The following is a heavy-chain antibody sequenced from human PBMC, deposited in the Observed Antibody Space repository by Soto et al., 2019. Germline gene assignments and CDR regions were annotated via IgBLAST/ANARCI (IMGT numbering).Heavy chain of an antibody. J-gene: IGHJ6*02. Sequence: EVQLVESGGGLVKPGGSLRLSCAASGFTFSNAWMSWVRQAPGKGLEWVGRIKSKTDGGTTDYAAPVKGRFTISRDDSKNTLYLQMNSLKTEDTAVYYCTTEDPSNYPYYYYGMDVWGQGTTVTVSS. V-gene: IGHV3-15*01. CDR1: GFTFSNAW. D-gene: IGHD4-4*01. CDR2: IKSKTDGGTT. CDR3: TTEDPSNYPYYYYGMDV.